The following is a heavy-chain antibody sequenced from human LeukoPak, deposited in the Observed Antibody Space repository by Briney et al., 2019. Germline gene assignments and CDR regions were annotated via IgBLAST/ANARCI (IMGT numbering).Heavy chain of an antibody. CDR1: GGTFSSYA. J-gene: IGHJ5*02. Sequence: SVKVSCKASGGTFSSYAISWVRQAPGQGLGWMGGIIPIFGTANYAQKFQGRVTITADKSTSTAYMEMSSLRFEDTAVYYCARVFGVVPAARFDPWGQGTLVTVSS. CDR2: IIPIFGTA. V-gene: IGHV1-69*06. CDR3: ARVFGVVPAARFDP. D-gene: IGHD2-2*01.